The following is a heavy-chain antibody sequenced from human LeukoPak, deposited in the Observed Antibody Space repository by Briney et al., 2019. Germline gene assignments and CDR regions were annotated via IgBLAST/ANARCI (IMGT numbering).Heavy chain of an antibody. Sequence: ASVKVSCKASGYTFTSYYMHWVRQAPGQGLEWMGGIIPIFGTANYAQKFQGRVTITADKSTSTAYMELSSLRSEDTAVYYCARESGYSSSCEDYWGQGTLVTVSS. D-gene: IGHD6-13*01. CDR1: GYTFTSYY. CDR3: ARESGYSSSCEDY. CDR2: IIPIFGTA. J-gene: IGHJ4*02. V-gene: IGHV1-69*06.